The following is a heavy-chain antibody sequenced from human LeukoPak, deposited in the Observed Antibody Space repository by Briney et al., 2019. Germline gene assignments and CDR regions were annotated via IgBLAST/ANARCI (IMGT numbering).Heavy chain of an antibody. V-gene: IGHV3-23*01. CDR3: AKGSSSSRPYYFDS. CDR1: GFTFSSYV. J-gene: IGHJ4*02. CDR2: VIGSYT. D-gene: IGHD6-13*01. Sequence: GGSLRLSCAASGFTFSSYVMSWARQAPGEGLEWVSAVIGSYTYYADSVKGRFTISRDNSKNTLFLEMNSLRAGDTAVYYCAKGSSSSRPYYFDSWGLGTLVIVSS.